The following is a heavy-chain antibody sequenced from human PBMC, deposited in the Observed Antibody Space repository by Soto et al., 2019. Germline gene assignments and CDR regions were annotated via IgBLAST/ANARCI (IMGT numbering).Heavy chain of an antibody. J-gene: IGHJ4*02. CDR1: GFPFTTSGPG. D-gene: IGHD3-10*01. Sequence: QITLKESGPTRVQPTQTLTLTCTCSGFPFTTSGPGVNWIRQPPGKALEWLALIYWDDDKRYNPSLKNRLTITKDISKNQVVLTISAMDPVDTATYFCARSTGGFGDLLQFDHWGQGPLVTVSS. V-gene: IGHV2-5*02. CDR3: ARSTGGFGDLLQFDH. CDR2: IYWDDDK.